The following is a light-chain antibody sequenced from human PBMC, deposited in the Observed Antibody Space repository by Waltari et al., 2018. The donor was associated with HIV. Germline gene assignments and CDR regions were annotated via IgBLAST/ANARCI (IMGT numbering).Light chain of an antibody. J-gene: IGLJ3*02. V-gene: IGLV1-44*01. CDR2: SNN. CDR1: SSNIGSNI. CDR3: AAWDDSLNAWV. Sequence: QSVLTQPPSASGTPGQRVSISCSGSSSNIGSNIVNWYQQLPGTAPKLLIYSNNPRPSGVPDRFSGSKSGTSASLAISGLQSEDEAYYYCAAWDDSLNAWVFGGGTKLTVL.